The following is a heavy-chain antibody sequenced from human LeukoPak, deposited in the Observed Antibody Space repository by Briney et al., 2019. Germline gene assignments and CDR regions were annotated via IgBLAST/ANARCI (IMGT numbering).Heavy chain of an antibody. CDR3: ARSGCSGYETDY. CDR1: GYIFISYW. Sequence: GESPKISCKGSGYIFISYWIAWVRQMPGKGLEWMGIIYPGDSDTRYSPSFKGQVTISADKSITTAYLQWDSLKASDTAMYYCARSGCSGYETDYWGQGTLVTVSS. V-gene: IGHV5-51*01. J-gene: IGHJ4*02. CDR2: IYPGDSDT. D-gene: IGHD5-12*01.